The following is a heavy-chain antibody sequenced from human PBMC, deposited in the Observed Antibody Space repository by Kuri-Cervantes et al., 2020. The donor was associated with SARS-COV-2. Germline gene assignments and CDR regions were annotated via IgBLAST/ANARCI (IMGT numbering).Heavy chain of an antibody. CDR1: GFTFSSYS. Sequence: GESLKISCAASGFTFSSYSMNWVRQAPGKGLEWVSSISSSSSYIYYADSVKGRFTISRDNAKNSLYLQMNSLRAEDTAVYYCARGYCSSTSCPPYYYYGMDVWGQGTTVTVSS. V-gene: IGHV3-21*01. CDR3: ARGYCSSTSCPPYYYYGMDV. CDR2: ISSSSSYI. D-gene: IGHD2-2*01. J-gene: IGHJ6*02.